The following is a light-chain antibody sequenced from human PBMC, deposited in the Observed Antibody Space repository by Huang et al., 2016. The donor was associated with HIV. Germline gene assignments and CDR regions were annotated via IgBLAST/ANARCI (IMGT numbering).Light chain of an antibody. Sequence: DIQMTQSPSSLSAYVGDRVTITCRASQGISSYLNWYHQKPGKAPKLLIYAASTLQSGFPSRFSGSGSGTDFTLTISSLQPADSATYYCQETYSIPYTFGQGTKLEIK. V-gene: IGKV1-39*01. CDR2: AAS. J-gene: IGKJ2*01. CDR3: QETYSIPYT. CDR1: QGISSY.